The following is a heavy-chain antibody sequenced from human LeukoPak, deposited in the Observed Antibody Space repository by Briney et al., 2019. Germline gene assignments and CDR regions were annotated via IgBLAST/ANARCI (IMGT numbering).Heavy chain of an antibody. CDR3: AREYYHDSSGYYEVVDY. Sequence: ASVKVSCKASGGTFSSYAISWVRQAPGQGLEWRGGIIPIFGTANYAQKFQGRVTITADESTSTAYMELSSLRSEDTAVYYCAREYYHDSSGYYEVVDYWGQGTLVTVSS. CDR2: IIPIFGTA. CDR1: GGTFSSYA. J-gene: IGHJ4*02. V-gene: IGHV1-69*13. D-gene: IGHD3-22*01.